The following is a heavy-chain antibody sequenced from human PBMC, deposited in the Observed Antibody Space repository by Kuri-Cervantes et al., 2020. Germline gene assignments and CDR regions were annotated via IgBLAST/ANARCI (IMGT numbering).Heavy chain of an antibody. J-gene: IGHJ6*02. Sequence: GESLKISCAASGFTFSSYWMSWVRQAPGKGLEWVANIKQDGSEKYYVDSVKGRFTISRDNSKNTLYLQMNSLRAEDTAVYYCARDGGYDFWSGYYSVYYYYGMDVWGRGTTVTVSS. CDR2: IKQDGSEK. D-gene: IGHD3-3*01. CDR3: ARDGGYDFWSGYYSVYYYYGMDV. CDR1: GFTFSSYW. V-gene: IGHV3-7*03.